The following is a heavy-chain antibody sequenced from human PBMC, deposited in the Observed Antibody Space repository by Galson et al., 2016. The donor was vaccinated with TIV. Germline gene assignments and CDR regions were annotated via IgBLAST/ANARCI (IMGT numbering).Heavy chain of an antibody. J-gene: IGHJ6*02. CDR1: GLTVSDNY. CDR3: ARDRYYDASGYYYYYYGLDV. D-gene: IGHD3-22*01. V-gene: IGHV3-66*02. Sequence: SLRLSCAGSGLTVSDNYISWVRQAPGKGLEWVSTIYSGGDTFYADSVKGRFTISRDTSRNTLHLQMSRLRTEDTAVYYCARDRYYDASGYYYYYYGLDVWGQGTTVTVSS. CDR2: IYSGGDT.